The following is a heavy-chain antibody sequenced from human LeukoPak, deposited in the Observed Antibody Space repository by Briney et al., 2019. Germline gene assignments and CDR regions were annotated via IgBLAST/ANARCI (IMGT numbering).Heavy chain of an antibody. Sequence: SETLSLTCAVYGGSFSGYYWSWIRQPPGKGLEWIGEINHSGSTNYNPSLKSRVTISVDTSKNQFSLKLSSVTAADTAVYYCARVVCIAARFSGVGAFDIWGQGTMVTVSS. CDR2: INHSGST. CDR3: ARVVCIAARFSGVGAFDI. V-gene: IGHV4-34*01. CDR1: GGSFSGYY. J-gene: IGHJ3*02. D-gene: IGHD6-6*01.